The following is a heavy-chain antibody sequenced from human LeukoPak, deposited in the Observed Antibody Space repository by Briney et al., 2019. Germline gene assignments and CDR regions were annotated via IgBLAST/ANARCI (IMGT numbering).Heavy chain of an antibody. CDR2: INPDSGGT. CDR1: GYRFTGYY. J-gene: IGHJ4*02. Sequence: GASVKVSCKASGYRFTGYYVHWVRQAPGQGLEWMGWINPDSGGTNFAQRFQGGATLTRDTSISTAYMELSRLTSDDTAVYYCARDAISRGIIDYWGQGTLVTVSS. D-gene: IGHD3-10*01. V-gene: IGHV1-2*02. CDR3: ARDAISRGIIDY.